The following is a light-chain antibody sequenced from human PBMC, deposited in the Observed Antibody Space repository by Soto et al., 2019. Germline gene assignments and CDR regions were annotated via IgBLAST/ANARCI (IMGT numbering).Light chain of an antibody. CDR1: QDISSY. CDR2: GAS. Sequence: IQLTQSPSSLSASVGDRVTITCRASQDISSYLAWYQQKPGRAPKLLIYGASTLQSGVPSRFSGSGSGTDFTLTISSLQPEDSATYYCQQADNYPRTFGQGTKLETK. J-gene: IGKJ2*01. V-gene: IGKV1-9*01. CDR3: QQADNYPRT.